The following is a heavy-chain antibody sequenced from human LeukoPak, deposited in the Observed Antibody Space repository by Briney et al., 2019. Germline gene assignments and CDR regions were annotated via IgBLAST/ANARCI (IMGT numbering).Heavy chain of an antibody. V-gene: IGHV3-48*03. Sequence: GGSLRLSCAASGFTFSSYEMNWVRQAPGKGLEWLSYISSSGSTIYYADSVKGRFTISRDNAKNSLYLQMNSLRAEDTAVYYCARGSIVVVVAARGLMDYWGQGTLVTVSS. CDR2: ISSSGSTI. D-gene: IGHD2-15*01. CDR1: GFTFSSYE. CDR3: ARGSIVVVVAARGLMDY. J-gene: IGHJ4*02.